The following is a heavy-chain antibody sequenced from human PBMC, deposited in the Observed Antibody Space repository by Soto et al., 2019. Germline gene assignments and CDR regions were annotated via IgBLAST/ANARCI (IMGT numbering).Heavy chain of an antibody. V-gene: IGHV6-1*01. CDR3: EGLSSFRGIDV. CDR2: TYYRSKWNN. J-gene: IGHJ6*02. CDR1: GDSVSSDSAA. D-gene: IGHD3-16*01. Sequence: SQTLSLTCAISGDSVSSDSAAWSWIRQSPSRGLEWLGRTYYRSKWNNDYAVSVNSRIAINPDTSKNQFSLQLYSLTPEDTAVYYCEGLSSFRGIDVSGQGTTATVSS.